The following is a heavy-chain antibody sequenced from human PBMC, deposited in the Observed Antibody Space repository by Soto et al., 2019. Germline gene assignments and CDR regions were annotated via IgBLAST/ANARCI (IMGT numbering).Heavy chain of an antibody. V-gene: IGHV4-59*02. Sequence: PSETLSLTSTGSGRSVSRYYWIWIRRPPVKGLEWIGSLYSSGGTNYNPSLKSRVTISVDTSKNQFSLKLSSVTAADTAVYYCARDRSYSSGWYNGPYYYYYGMDVWGQGTTVT. D-gene: IGHD6-19*01. CDR1: GRSVSRYY. CDR2: LYSSGGT. CDR3: ARDRSYSSGWYNGPYYYYYGMDV. J-gene: IGHJ6*02.